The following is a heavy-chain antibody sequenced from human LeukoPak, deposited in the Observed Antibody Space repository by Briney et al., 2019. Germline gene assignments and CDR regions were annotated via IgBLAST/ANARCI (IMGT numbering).Heavy chain of an antibody. Sequence: ASVKVSCKASGYTFTSYAMNWVRQAPGQGLEWMGWINTNTGNPTYAQGFTGRFVFSLDTSVSTAYLQISSLKAEDTAVYYCARGAYSSSSDHEAYYYYYYMDVWGKGTTVTVSS. D-gene: IGHD6-6*01. J-gene: IGHJ6*03. CDR3: ARGAYSSSSDHEAYYYYYYMDV. V-gene: IGHV7-4-1*02. CDR1: GYTFTSYA. CDR2: INTNTGNP.